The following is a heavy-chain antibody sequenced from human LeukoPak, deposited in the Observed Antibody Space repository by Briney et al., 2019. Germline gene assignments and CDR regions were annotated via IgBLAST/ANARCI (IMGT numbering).Heavy chain of an antibody. CDR3: ASWGSGYSYGYVPYYFDY. CDR2: NCSSSSTI. J-gene: IGHJ4*02. Sequence: GSLRLSCAAPGFNFRSFRLNWVRQAPGKGVEWVSFNCSSSSTIYYAASVKGRFTISRDNAKNSLYLQMNSLRAEDAAVYYCASWGSGYSYGYVPYYFDYWGQGTLVTVSS. D-gene: IGHD5-18*01. V-gene: IGHV3-48*01. CDR1: GFNFRSFR.